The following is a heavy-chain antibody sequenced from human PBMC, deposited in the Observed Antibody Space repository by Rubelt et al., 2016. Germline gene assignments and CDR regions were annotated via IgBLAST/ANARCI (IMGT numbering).Heavy chain of an antibody. V-gene: IGHV3-30*04. J-gene: IGHJ5*02. CDR3: ARGTFEYSSSSVPWFDP. CDR2: ISYDGSNK. Sequence: AMHWVRQAPGKGLEWVAVISYDGSNKYYAASVKGRFTISRDNSKNTLYLQMNSLRAEDTAVYSCARGTFEYSSSSVPWFDPWGQGTLVTVSS. D-gene: IGHD6-6*01. CDR1: A.